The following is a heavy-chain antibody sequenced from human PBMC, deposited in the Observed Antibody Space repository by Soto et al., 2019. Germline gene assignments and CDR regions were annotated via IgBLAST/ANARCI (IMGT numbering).Heavy chain of an antibody. CDR1: GFTFSRYA. J-gene: IGHJ6*03. CDR3: AKDFGYFSCGTCYPGYYMDV. Sequence: GGSLRLSCAASGFTFSRYAMSWVRQAPGKGLEWVSAISGGGGSTYYADSVRGRFTISRDNSKNTLYLQMNSLRAEDTAVYYCAKDFGYFSCGTCYPGYYMDVWGKGTTVTVSS. V-gene: IGHV3-23*01. D-gene: IGHD2-15*01. CDR2: ISGGGGST.